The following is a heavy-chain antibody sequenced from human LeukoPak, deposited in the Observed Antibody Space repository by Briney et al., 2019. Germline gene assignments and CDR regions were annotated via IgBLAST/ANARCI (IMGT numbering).Heavy chain of an antibody. V-gene: IGHV4-34*01. D-gene: IGHD6-19*01. CDR2: INHSGST. CDR3: ARRRLGSGWDDY. CDR1: GGSFSGYY. Sequence: PSETLSLTCAVYGGSFSGYYWSWIRQPPGKGLEWIGEINHSGSTNYNPSLKSRVTISVDTSKNQFSLKLSSVTAADTAVYYCARRRLGSGWDDYWGQGTLVTVSS. J-gene: IGHJ4*02.